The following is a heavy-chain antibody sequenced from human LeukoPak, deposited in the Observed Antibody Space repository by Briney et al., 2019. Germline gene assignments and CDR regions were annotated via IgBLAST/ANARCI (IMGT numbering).Heavy chain of an antibody. J-gene: IGHJ6*02. CDR3: TRGGAYCGGDCYFGAAKYGMDV. D-gene: IGHD2-21*02. V-gene: IGHV3-49*03. Sequence: PGGSLRLSCTASGFTFGDYAMSWFRQAPGKGLEWVGFIRSKAYGGTTEYAASVKGRFTISRDDSKSIAYLQMNSLKTEDTAVYYCTRGGAYCGGDCYFGAAKYGMDVWGQGTAATVSS. CDR1: GFTFGDYA. CDR2: IRSKAYGGTT.